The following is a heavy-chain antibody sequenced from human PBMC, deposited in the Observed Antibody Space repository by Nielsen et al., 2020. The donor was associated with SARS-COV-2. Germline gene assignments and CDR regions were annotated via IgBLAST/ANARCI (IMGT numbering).Heavy chain of an antibody. V-gene: IGHV3-30*03. CDR3: ARSSSWYYFDY. Sequence: GGSLRLSCAASGFTFSDYYMHWVRQAPGKGLEWVAVISYDGSNKYYADSVKGRFTISRDNSKNTLYLQMGSLRAEDMAVYYCARSSSWYYFDYWGQGTLVTVSS. J-gene: IGHJ4*02. CDR2: ISYDGSNK. D-gene: IGHD6-13*01. CDR1: GFTFSDYY.